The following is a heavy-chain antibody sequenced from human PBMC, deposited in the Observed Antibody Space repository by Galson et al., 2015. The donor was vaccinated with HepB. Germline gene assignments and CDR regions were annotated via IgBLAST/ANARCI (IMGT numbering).Heavy chain of an antibody. Sequence: SLRLSCAASGFTFSSYSMNWVRQAPGKGLEWVSSISSSSSYIYYADSVKGRFTISRDNAKNSLYLQMNSLRAEDTAVYYCASEPYYYDSSGFDYWGQGTLVTVSS. V-gene: IGHV3-21*01. CDR3: ASEPYYYDSSGFDY. J-gene: IGHJ4*02. CDR2: ISSSSSYI. D-gene: IGHD3-22*01. CDR1: GFTFSSYS.